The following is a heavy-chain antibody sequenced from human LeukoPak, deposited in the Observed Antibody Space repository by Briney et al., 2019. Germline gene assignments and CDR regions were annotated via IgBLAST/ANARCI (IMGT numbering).Heavy chain of an antibody. CDR1: GGSISSYY. V-gene: IGHV4-4*07. D-gene: IGHD3-9*01. CDR3: ARELRRYDILTANWFVP. CDR2: IYTSGST. Sequence: PSETLSLTCTVSGGSISSYYWSWIRLPPGKGLEWMGRIYTSGSTNYNPSPTSRGPISVDTSKNQFPLKLNSMTAAETAVYYCARELRRYDILTANWFVPWGEGTLVTVSS. J-gene: IGHJ5*02.